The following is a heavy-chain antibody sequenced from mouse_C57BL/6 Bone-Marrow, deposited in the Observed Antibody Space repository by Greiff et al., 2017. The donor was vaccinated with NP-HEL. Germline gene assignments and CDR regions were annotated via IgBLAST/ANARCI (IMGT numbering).Heavy chain of an antibody. CDR1: GYTFTSYW. CDR3: ALYYGSSY. CDR2: IDPSDSYT. D-gene: IGHD1-1*01. J-gene: IGHJ2*01. Sequence: QVQLKQPGAELVKPGASVKLSCKASGYTFTSYWMQWVKQRPGQGLEWIGEIDPSDSYTNYNQKFKGKATLTVDTSSSTAYMQLSSLTSEDSAVYYCALYYGSSYWGQGTTLTVSS. V-gene: IGHV1-50*01.